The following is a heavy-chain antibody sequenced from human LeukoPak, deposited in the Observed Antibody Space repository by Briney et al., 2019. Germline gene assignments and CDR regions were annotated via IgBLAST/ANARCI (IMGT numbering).Heavy chain of an antibody. CDR3: AKDTVRVARGYLDY. V-gene: IGHV3-23*01. D-gene: IGHD3-10*02. CDR1: GFDFSSHA. CDR2: ISGSGTGT. Sequence: PGGSLRLSCAASGFDFSSHAMSWVRQAPGKGLEWVSGISGSGTGTYYADSVKGRFTISRDNSKNTLYLQMNSLRAEDTAVYYCAKDTVRVARGYLDYWGQGTLVTVSS. J-gene: IGHJ4*02.